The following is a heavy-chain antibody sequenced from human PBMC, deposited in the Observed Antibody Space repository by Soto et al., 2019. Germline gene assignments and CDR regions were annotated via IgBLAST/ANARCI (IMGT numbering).Heavy chain of an antibody. V-gene: IGHV4-59*08. J-gene: IGHJ4*02. CDR2: IYYSGST. CDR3: ARHNYGSGRTYFDY. CDR1: GGSIISYY. Sequence: SETLSLTCSVSGGSIISYYWSWIRQPPGKGLEWIGYIYYSGSTNYNPSLKSRVTISADTSKNQFSLKLNSMTAADTAVYYCARHNYGSGRTYFDYWGQGTLVTVSS. D-gene: IGHD3-10*01.